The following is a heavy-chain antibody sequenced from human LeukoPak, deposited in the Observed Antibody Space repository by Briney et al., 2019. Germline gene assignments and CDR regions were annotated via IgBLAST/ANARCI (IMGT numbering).Heavy chain of an antibody. V-gene: IGHV4-30-2*01. CDR1: RGSLSRGGYS. Sequence: SETLSLTLAVSRGSLSRGGYSWSWIRQPPGKGLEWIGYIYHSGSTYHNPSLKSPVTISVDRSKNQFSLKLSPVTAADTAVYYCARGGVTTSWFDTWGQGTLVTVSS. J-gene: IGHJ5*02. D-gene: IGHD4-17*01. CDR2: IYHSGST. CDR3: ARGGVTTSWFDT.